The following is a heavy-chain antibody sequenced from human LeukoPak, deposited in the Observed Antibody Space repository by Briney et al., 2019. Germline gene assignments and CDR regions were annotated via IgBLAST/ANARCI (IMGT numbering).Heavy chain of an antibody. Sequence: SETLSLTCIVSGGSISSGSYYWSWIRQPAGKGLEWIGRSYTSGSTNYNPSLKSRVTISVDTSKNQFSLTLSSVTAAGTAVYYCAASYGGTSYAFDIWGQGTMVTVSS. D-gene: IGHD4-23*01. V-gene: IGHV4-61*02. CDR1: GGSISSGSYY. CDR2: SYTSGST. CDR3: AASYGGTSYAFDI. J-gene: IGHJ3*02.